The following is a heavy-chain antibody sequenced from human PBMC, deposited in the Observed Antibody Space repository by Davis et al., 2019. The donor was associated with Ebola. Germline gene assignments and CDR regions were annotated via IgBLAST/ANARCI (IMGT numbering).Heavy chain of an antibody. J-gene: IGHJ4*02. CDR3: AREPQPLGGSCYSLGCYFDF. CDR1: GFTFTGHF. D-gene: IGHD2-15*01. CDR2: IHANEGNT. V-gene: IGHV1-2*02. Sequence: ASVKVSCKASGFTFTGHFIQWVRQAPGRGLEWMAWIHANEGNTKNAQKFQGRVTVTRDTSISTAYLELRTLGSDDTAVYYCAREPQPLGGSCYSLGCYFDFWGQGTLVTVAS.